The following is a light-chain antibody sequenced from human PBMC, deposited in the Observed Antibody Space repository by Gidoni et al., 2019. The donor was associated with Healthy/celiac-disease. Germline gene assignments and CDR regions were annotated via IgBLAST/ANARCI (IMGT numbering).Light chain of an antibody. CDR1: KLGDKY. CDR3: QAWDSSSVV. J-gene: IGLJ2*01. CDR2: QDS. Sequence: SSELTQPPSVSVSPAQPASITCSGDKLGDKYACWYQQKPGQSPVLVIYQDSKRPSGIPERFSGSNSGNTATLTISGTQAMDEADYYCQAWDSSSVVFGGGTKLTVL. V-gene: IGLV3-1*01.